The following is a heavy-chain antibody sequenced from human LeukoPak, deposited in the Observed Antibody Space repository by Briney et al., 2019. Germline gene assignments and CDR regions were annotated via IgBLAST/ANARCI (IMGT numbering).Heavy chain of an antibody. V-gene: IGHV3-48*03. J-gene: IGHJ3*02. CDR1: RFTFSSYD. CDR2: ISESGTTI. D-gene: IGHD6-19*01. CDR3: ARGSQWRAFDI. Sequence: GGSLRLSCAASRFTFSSYDMNWVRQAPGKGLEWVSHISESGTTIYYADSVEGRFTISRDNTKNSLYLQMNSLRAEDTAIYYCARGSQWRAFDIWGQGTMVTVSS.